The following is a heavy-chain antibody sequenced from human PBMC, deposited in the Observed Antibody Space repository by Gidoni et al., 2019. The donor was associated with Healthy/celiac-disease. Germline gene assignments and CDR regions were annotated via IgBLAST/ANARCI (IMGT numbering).Heavy chain of an antibody. Sequence: EVQLVESGGGLVQPGGSLRLSCAASGFTFSSYEMNWVRQAPGKGLEWVSYISSSGSTIYYADSVKGRFTSSKDNAKNSLYLQMNSLRAGDTAVYYCARGRGYYDSSGYPVHYYYYYGMDVWGQGTTVTVSS. V-gene: IGHV3-48*03. J-gene: IGHJ6*02. CDR2: ISSSGSTI. D-gene: IGHD3-22*01. CDR1: GFTFSSYE. CDR3: ARGRGYYDSSGYPVHYYYYYGMDV.